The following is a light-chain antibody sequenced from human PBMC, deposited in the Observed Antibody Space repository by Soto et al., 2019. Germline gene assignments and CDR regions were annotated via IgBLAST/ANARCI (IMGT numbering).Light chain of an antibody. CDR3: QSYDSSLSGSEV. CDR1: GSNIWAGHD. Sequence: QSVLTQPPSVSGAPGQRGTISCTGSGSNIWAGHDVHWYQQLPGTAPKLLIYGNSTRPSGVPDRFSGSKSGTSASLAITGLQAEDEADYYCQSYDSSLSGSEVFGTGTKVTVL. J-gene: IGLJ1*01. V-gene: IGLV1-40*01. CDR2: GNS.